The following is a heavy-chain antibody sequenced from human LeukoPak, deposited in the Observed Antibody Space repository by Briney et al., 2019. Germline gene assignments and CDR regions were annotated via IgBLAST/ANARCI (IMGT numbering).Heavy chain of an antibody. J-gene: IGHJ4*02. Sequence: PSETLSLTCAVSGGSISSYYGSWIRQPPGKGLEWIGYIYYSGSTNYNPSLKSRVTISVDTSKNQFSLKLSSVTAADTAVYYCARRSHDFWSGYYLDYWGQGTLVTVSS. CDR2: IYYSGST. CDR1: GGSISSYY. D-gene: IGHD3-3*01. V-gene: IGHV4-59*08. CDR3: ARRSHDFWSGYYLDY.